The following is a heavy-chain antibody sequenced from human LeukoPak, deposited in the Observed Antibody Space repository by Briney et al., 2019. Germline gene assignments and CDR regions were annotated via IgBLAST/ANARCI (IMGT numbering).Heavy chain of an antibody. CDR2: IFHSGST. CDR1: GGSISSGGYY. CDR3: ARDGSLSGYYSPFDY. D-gene: IGHD3-22*01. V-gene: IGHV4-30-2*01. Sequence: PSETLSLTCTVSGGSISSGGYYWTWIRQPPGKGLEWIGYIFHSGSTYYNPSLKSRVTISVDGSKNQFSLKLSSVTAADTAVYYCARDGSLSGYYSPFDYWGQGTLVTVSS. J-gene: IGHJ4*02.